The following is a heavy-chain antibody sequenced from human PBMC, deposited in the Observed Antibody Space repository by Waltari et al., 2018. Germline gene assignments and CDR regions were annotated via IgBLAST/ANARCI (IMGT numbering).Heavy chain of an antibody. V-gene: IGHV4-39*01. CDR1: GGSISSSSYY. Sequence: QLQLQESGPGPVKPSETLSLTCTVSGGSISSSSYYWGWIRQPPGKGLEWIGSIYYSGSTYYNPSLKSRVTISVDTSKNQFSLKLSSVTAADTAVYYCARVGGPYSNYVGTPPFDYWGQGTLVTVSS. CDR3: ARVGGPYSNYVGTPPFDY. J-gene: IGHJ4*02. CDR2: IYYSGST. D-gene: IGHD4-4*01.